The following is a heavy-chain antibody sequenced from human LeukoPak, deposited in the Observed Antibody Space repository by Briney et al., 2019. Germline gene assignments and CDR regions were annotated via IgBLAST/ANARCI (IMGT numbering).Heavy chain of an antibody. V-gene: IGHV4-59*01. D-gene: IGHD6-13*01. CDR1: GGSISSYY. J-gene: IGHJ6*03. Sequence: PSETLSLTCTVSGGSISSYYWSWIRQPPGKGLEWIGYIYYSGSTNYNPSLKSRVTISVDTSKNQFSLKLSSVTAADTAVYYCASTMYSSSWYCPHYMDVWGKGTTVTVSS. CDR2: IYYSGST. CDR3: ASTMYSSSWYCPHYMDV.